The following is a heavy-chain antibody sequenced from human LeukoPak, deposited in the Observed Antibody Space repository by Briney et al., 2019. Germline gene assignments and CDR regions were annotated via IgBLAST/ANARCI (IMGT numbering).Heavy chain of an antibody. CDR1: GGSFSGYY. CDR3: ARLNYCSSTSCYGALPSFDY. Sequence: SETLSLTYAVYGGSFSGYYWSWIRQPPGKGLEWIGEINHSGSTNYNPSLKSRVTISVDTSKNQFSLKLSSVTAADTAVYYCARLNYCSSTSCYGALPSFDYWGQGTLVTVSS. CDR2: INHSGST. V-gene: IGHV4-34*01. J-gene: IGHJ4*02. D-gene: IGHD2-2*01.